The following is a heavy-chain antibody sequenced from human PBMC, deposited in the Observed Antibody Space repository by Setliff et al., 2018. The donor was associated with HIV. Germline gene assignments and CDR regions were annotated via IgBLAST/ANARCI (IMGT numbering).Heavy chain of an antibody. Sequence: KASETLSLTCTVSGGSISISDWSWIRQPPGKGLEWIGCIYYGGNAYYNPSLKSRVAMSIDTSKNEVSLRLKSVTAADTAIYYCARDPWLLGASAGGDNWLDPWGQGTLVTVSS. D-gene: IGHD1-26*01. V-gene: IGHV4-59*12. CDR3: ARDPWLLGASAGGDNWLDP. CDR1: GGSISISD. CDR2: IYYGGNA. J-gene: IGHJ5*02.